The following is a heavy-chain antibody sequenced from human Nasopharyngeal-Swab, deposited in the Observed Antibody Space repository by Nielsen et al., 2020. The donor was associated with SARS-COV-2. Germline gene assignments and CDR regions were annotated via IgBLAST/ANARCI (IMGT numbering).Heavy chain of an antibody. CDR1: GFTFSDYY. J-gene: IGHJ5*02. D-gene: IGHD6-13*01. CDR2: ISDRGTTM. Sequence: GESLKISCVGSGFTFSDYYMSWIRQAPGKGLEWVSYISDRGTTMYADSVKGRYTISRDNARKSVYLHLNSMRAEDTAVYYCAGGPSSSRFDPWGQGSLVTVSS. V-gene: IGHV3-11*01. CDR3: AGGPSSSRFDP.